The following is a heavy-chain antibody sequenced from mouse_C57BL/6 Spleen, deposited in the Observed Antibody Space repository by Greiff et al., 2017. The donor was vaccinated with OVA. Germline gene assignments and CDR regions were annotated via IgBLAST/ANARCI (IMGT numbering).Heavy chain of an antibody. CDR2: SRNKANDYTT. V-gene: IGHV7-1*01. CDR3: ARDADYGPFAY. CDR1: GFTFSDFY. Sequence: EVMLVESGGGLVQPGRSLRLSCATSGFTFSDFYMEWVRQAPGKGLEWIAASRNKANDYTTEYSASVQGRFIVSRDTSHSILYLQKNALRAEDTAIYYCARDADYGPFAYWGKGTLVTVSA. J-gene: IGHJ3*01. D-gene: IGHD1-1*01.